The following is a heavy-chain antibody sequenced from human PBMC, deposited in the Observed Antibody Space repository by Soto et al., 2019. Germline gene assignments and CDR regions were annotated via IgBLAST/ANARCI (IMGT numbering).Heavy chain of an antibody. CDR1: GITFSSYW. CDR3: AKDRGDGYYYLGSHFDY. CDR2: ISSDGSSI. J-gene: IGHJ4*02. D-gene: IGHD5-12*01. V-gene: IGHV3-74*01. Sequence: PGGSLRLSCAASGITFSSYWMHWVRQAPGKGLVWVSRISSDGSSISYADSVKGRFTISRDNAKNTLFLQMNSLRVEDTAVYYCAKDRGDGYYYLGSHFDYGGQGALVPVPS.